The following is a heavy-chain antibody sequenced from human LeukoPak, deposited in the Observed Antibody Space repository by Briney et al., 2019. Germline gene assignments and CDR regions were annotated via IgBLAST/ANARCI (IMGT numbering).Heavy chain of an antibody. CDR1: GFTFSTYT. V-gene: IGHV3-21*01. D-gene: IGHD4-23*01. Sequence: SGGSLRLSCAASGFTFSTYTMNWVRQAPGKGPEYVSSISSDSSHIHYADSVKGRFAISRDNAKNSLYLQMSSLRAEDTAVYYCARESPSYGGNVFDYWGQGTLVTVSS. CDR3: ARESPSYGGNVFDY. J-gene: IGHJ4*02. CDR2: ISSDSSHI.